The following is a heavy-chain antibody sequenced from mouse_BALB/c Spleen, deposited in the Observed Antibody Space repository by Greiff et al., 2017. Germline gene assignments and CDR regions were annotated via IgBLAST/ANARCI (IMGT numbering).Heavy chain of an antibody. D-gene: IGHD2-4*01. J-gene: IGHJ4*01. CDR3: ARCYYDYDGYAMDY. CDR2: INPGSGGT. CDR1: GYAFTNYL. V-gene: IGHV1-54*01. Sequence: QVQLQQSGAELVRPGTSVKVSCKASGYAFTNYLIEWVNQRPGQGLEWIGVINPGSGGTNYNEKFKGKATLTADKSSSTAYMQLSSLTSDDSAVYFCARCYYDYDGYAMDYWGQGTSVTVSS.